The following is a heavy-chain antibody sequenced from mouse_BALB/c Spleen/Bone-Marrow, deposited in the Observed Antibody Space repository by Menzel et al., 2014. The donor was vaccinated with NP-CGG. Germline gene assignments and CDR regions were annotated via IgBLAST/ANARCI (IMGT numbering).Heavy chain of an antibody. CDR3: TRGGVDFDY. J-gene: IGHJ2*01. V-gene: IGHV3-2*02. CDR1: GYSITSDYC. CDR2: ISYSDST. D-gene: IGHD1-1*01. Sequence: EVQGVESGPGLVKPSQSLSLTCTVTGYSITSDYCWNWIRPFPGNTLEWMGYISYSDSTSYNPSLKSRISITRDTSKNQFFLHLNSVTTEDTATYYCTRGGVDFDYWGQGTTLTVSS.